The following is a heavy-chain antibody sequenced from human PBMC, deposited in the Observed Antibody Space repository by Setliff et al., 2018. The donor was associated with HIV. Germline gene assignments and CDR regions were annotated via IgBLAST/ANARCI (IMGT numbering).Heavy chain of an antibody. CDR3: ARHSDILTGHFDY. CDR2: ISAHNGNT. V-gene: IGHV1-18*01. Sequence: ASVKASCKTSDYTFTKYAISWVRQAPGQGLEWMGWISAHNGNTNYAQRLKGRVTVTTDSSTNTVYLELRSLRSDDTAVYYCARHSDILTGHFDYWGQGTLVTVS. J-gene: IGHJ4*02. CDR1: DYTFTKYA. D-gene: IGHD3-9*01.